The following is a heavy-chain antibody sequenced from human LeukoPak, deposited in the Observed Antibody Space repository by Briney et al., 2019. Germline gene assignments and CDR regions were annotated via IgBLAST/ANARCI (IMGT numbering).Heavy chain of an antibody. CDR3: AREGEDILTGYYNPSFDY. D-gene: IGHD3-9*01. CDR2: IYYSGST. CDR1: GGSISSGGYY. Sequence: SETLSLTCTVSGGSISSGGYYWSWIRQHPGKGLEWIGYIYYSGSTYYNPSLKSRVTISVDTSKNQFSLKLSSVTAADTAVYYCAREGEDILTGYYNPSFDYWGQGTLVTVSS. J-gene: IGHJ4*02. V-gene: IGHV4-31*03.